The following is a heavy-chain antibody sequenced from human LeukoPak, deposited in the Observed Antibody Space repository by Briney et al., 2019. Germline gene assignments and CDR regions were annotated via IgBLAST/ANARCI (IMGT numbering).Heavy chain of an antibody. Sequence: GGSLRLSCAASGFTFSSYAMTWVCQAPGKGLEWVSAISGSGDSAYYADSVKGRFTISRDNSKNTLYLQMDGLGAENTAVYYCAKFSGSYYYYYAMDVWGQGTTVTVSS. CDR2: ISGSGDSA. V-gene: IGHV3-23*01. CDR1: GFTFSSYA. D-gene: IGHD1-26*01. CDR3: AKFSGSYYYYYAMDV. J-gene: IGHJ6*02.